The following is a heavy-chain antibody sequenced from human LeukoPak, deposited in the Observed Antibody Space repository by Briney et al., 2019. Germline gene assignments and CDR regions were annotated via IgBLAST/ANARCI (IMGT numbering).Heavy chain of an antibody. Sequence: PSETLSLTCNVSGGSISTYYWSWVRQPPGKGLEWIGYIFYSGSTNYNPSLKSRVTISVDTSKNQFSLNLRSVTAADTAVYYCARAPITTPFAFDYWGQGTLVTVSS. D-gene: IGHD3-3*01. CDR1: GGSISTYY. CDR2: IFYSGST. V-gene: IGHV4-59*01. CDR3: ARAPITTPFAFDY. J-gene: IGHJ4*02.